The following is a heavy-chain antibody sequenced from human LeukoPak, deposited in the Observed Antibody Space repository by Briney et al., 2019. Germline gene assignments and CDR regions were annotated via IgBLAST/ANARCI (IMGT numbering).Heavy chain of an antibody. CDR3: SSLAMIRGVMPFDY. D-gene: IGHD3-10*01. J-gene: IGHJ4*02. Sequence: GGSLRLSCAASGFTFSNAWMSWVRQAPGKGLEWVGRIKSKIDGGTADYAAPVKGRFTISRDDSKNTLYLQMNSLKSEDTAVYYCSSLAMIRGVMPFDYWGQGTLVTVSS. CDR1: GFTFSNAW. CDR2: IKSKIDGGTA. V-gene: IGHV3-15*01.